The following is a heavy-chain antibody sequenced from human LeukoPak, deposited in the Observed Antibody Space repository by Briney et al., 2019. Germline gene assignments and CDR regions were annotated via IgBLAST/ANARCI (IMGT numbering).Heavy chain of an antibody. D-gene: IGHD2-2*01. V-gene: IGHV3-23*01. CDR3: SKGPHSMYSTSWFDY. J-gene: IGHJ4*02. CDR1: GFSFSNYA. CDR2: ISGSDGST. Sequence: GASLRLSCTASGFSFSNYAMSWVRQTPGKGLEWVSTISGSDGSTNYADSVKGRFTISRDNSEDTLSLQMNSLRAEDTAIYYCSKGPHSMYSTSWFDYWGQGTLVTVSS.